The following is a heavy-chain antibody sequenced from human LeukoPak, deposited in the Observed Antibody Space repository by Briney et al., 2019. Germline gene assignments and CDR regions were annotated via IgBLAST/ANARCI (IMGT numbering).Heavy chain of an antibody. Sequence: GGSLRLSCAASGFTFSDHYMDWVRQAPGKGLEWVGRIRNKANSYTTEYAASVKGRFTISTDDSKNSLYLQMNSLKTEDTAVYYCARLYQFRDYWGQGTLVTVSS. CDR3: ARLYQFRDY. D-gene: IGHD2-21*01. CDR1: GFTFSDHY. V-gene: IGHV3-72*01. J-gene: IGHJ4*02. CDR2: IRNKANSYTT.